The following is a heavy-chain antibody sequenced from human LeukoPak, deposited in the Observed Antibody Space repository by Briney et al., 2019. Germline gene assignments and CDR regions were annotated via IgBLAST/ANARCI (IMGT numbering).Heavy chain of an antibody. V-gene: IGHV1-8*03. J-gene: IGHJ3*02. CDR3: ATVRIAARRGDAFDI. CDR1: GYTFTSYD. Sequence: GASVKVSCKASGYTFTSYDINWVRQATGQGLEWMGWMNPNSGNTGYAQKFQGRVTITRNTSISTAYMELSSLRSEDTAVYYCATVRIAARRGDAFDIWGQGTMVTVSS. CDR2: MNPNSGNT. D-gene: IGHD6-6*01.